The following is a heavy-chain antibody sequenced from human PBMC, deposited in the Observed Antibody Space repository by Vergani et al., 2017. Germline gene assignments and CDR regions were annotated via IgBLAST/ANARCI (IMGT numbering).Heavy chain of an antibody. Sequence: QLLESGGGLIQPGGSLRLSCAASGFTFNHYAMNWVRQAPGKGLEWVSGISGSGGSTYYAGSVKGRFTISRDSSKNTLYLQMNSRSAWDTAVYYCAKANPRNSGYDYLYYYHAMDVWGQGTTVTVSS. CDR3: AKANPRNSGYDYLYYYHAMDV. J-gene: IGHJ6*02. CDR1: GFTFNHYA. D-gene: IGHD5-12*01. V-gene: IGHV3-23*01. CDR2: ISGSGGST.